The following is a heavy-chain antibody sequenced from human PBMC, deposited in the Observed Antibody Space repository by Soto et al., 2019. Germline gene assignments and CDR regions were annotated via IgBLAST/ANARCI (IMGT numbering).Heavy chain of an antibody. CDR2: ISAYNGNT. Sequence: ASVKVSCKASGYTFTSYGISWVRQAPGQGLEWMGWISAYNGNTNYAQKLQGRVTMTTDTSTSTAYMELRSLRSDDTAVYYCVRGHGSGSYYNDPYYYGMDVWGQGTTVTVSS. CDR1: GYTFTSYG. CDR3: VRGHGSGSYYNDPYYYGMDV. D-gene: IGHD3-10*01. J-gene: IGHJ6*02. V-gene: IGHV1-18*01.